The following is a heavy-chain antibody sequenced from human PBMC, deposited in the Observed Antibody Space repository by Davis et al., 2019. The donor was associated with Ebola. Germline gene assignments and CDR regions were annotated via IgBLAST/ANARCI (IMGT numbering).Heavy chain of an antibody. Sequence: PGGSLRLSCKGSGYRFTSYWISWVRQMPGNGLEWMGRIDPSDSYINYSPSFQGHVTISADKSISTAYLQWSSLKASDTAMYYCARQRGPGGSYPDEAFDIWGQGTMVTVSS. CDR3: ARQRGPGGSYPDEAFDI. V-gene: IGHV5-10-1*01. J-gene: IGHJ3*02. D-gene: IGHD1-26*01. CDR1: GYRFTSYW. CDR2: IDPSDSYI.